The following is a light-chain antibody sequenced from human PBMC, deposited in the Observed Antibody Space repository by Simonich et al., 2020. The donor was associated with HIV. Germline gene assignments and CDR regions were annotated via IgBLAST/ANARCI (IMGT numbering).Light chain of an antibody. CDR3: MQAVQRKFT. J-gene: IGKJ3*01. CDR1: QSLLHSDGFHY. V-gene: IGKV2-28*01. CDR2: LGS. Sequence: DIVMTQSPLSLSVTPGEPASISCRSSQSLLHSDGFHYLDWYLQRPGQSPQLLIYLGSHRASGVPERFSGSGSGTDFTLKISRVEAEDVGVYNCMQAVQRKFTFGPGTKVDIK.